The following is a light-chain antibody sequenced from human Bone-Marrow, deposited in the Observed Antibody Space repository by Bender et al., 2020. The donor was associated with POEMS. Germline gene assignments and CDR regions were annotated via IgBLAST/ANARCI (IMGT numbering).Light chain of an antibody. Sequence: QSVLTQPPSVSGAPGQRVTISCSGSSSNIGAGYDVHWYQQVPGTAPKLLIYSSHRRPSEVPDRFSGSRSGTSASLAISGLQSEDEADYYCAVWDDSLNGWVFGGGTKLTVL. V-gene: IGLV1-40*01. CDR2: SSH. J-gene: IGLJ3*02. CDR3: AVWDDSLNGWV. CDR1: SSNIGAGYD.